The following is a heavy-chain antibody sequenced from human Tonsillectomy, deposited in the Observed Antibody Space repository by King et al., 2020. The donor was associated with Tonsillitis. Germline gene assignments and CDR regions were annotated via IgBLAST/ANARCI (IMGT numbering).Heavy chain of an antibody. Sequence: QLVQSGGGLVKPGGSLRLSCAASGFTFGNAWMSWVRQAPGKGLEWVGRIKSKTDGGTTDYAAPVKGRFTISRDDSKNTVYLQMNSLKTEDTAVYYCTTTRDNILTGYYVGGQGTLVTVSS. D-gene: IGHD3-9*01. CDR2: IKSKTDGGTT. V-gene: IGHV3-15*01. J-gene: IGHJ4*02. CDR1: GFTFGNAW. CDR3: TTTRDNILTGYYV.